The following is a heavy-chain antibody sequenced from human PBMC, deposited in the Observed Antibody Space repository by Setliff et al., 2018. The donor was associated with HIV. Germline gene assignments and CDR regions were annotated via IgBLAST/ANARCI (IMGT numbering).Heavy chain of an antibody. Sequence: PSETLSLTCTVSGYSISSGYYWGWIRQPPGKGLEWIGHIHTSGNTNYNPSLKSRVSISVATSKNQFFLTLTSVTAADSAVYYCARLGEHDTGDLDVWGKGTTVTVSS. CDR3: ARLGEHDTGDLDV. CDR1: GYSISSGYY. V-gene: IGHV4-38-2*02. D-gene: IGHD1-1*01. J-gene: IGHJ6*04. CDR2: IHTSGNT.